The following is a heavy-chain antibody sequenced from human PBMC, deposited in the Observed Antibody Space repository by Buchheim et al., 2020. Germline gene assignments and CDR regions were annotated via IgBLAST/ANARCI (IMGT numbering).Heavy chain of an antibody. V-gene: IGHV4-34*01. J-gene: IGHJ4*02. CDR3: ARGGGGWYPTFDY. CDR1: GGSFSGYY. CDR2: INHSGST. D-gene: IGHD6-19*01. Sequence: QVQLQQWGAGLLKPSETLSLTCAVYGGSFSGYYWSWIRQPPGKGLEWIGEINHSGSTNYNPSLNSRVTISVDTSKNHFSLKMRSVAAADTAVYYCARGGGGWYPTFDYWGQGTL.